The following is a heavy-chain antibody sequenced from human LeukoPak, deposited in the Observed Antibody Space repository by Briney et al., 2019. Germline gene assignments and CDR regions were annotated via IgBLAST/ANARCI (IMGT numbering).Heavy chain of an antibody. J-gene: IGHJ6*02. CDR1: GGSISSYY. D-gene: IGHD5-12*01. Sequence: SETLSLTCTVSGGSISSYYWSWIRQPPGKGLEWIGYIYYSGSTNYNPSLKSRVTISVDTSKNQFSLKLSSVTAADTAVYYCARDRRWLRSPNYYYYYGMEVWGQGTTVTVSS. CDR3: ARDRRWLRSPNYYYYYGMEV. V-gene: IGHV4-59*01. CDR2: IYYSGST.